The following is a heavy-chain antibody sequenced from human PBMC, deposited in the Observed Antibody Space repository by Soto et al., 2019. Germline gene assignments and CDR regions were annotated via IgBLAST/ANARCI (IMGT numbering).Heavy chain of an antibody. D-gene: IGHD1-26*01. J-gene: IGHJ6*02. CDR2: INPNSGGT. CDR3: ARLEISGSYYYYYYGMDV. V-gene: IGHV1-2*02. CDR1: GYTFTGYY. Sequence: ASVKVSCKASGYTFTGYYMHWVRQAPGQGLEWMGWINPNSGGTNDAQKFQGRVTMTRDTSISTAYMELSRLRSDDTAVYYCARLEISGSYYYYYYGMDVWGQGTTVTVSS.